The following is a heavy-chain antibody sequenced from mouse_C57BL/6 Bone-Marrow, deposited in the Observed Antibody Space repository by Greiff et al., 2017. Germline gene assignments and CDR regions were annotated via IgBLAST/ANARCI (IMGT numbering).Heavy chain of an antibody. CDR2: IYPGGGYT. D-gene: IGHD2-3*01. CDR3: AREDEGYFPFPY. J-gene: IGHJ3*01. Sequence: VKLQQSGAELGRPGTSVKMWWRACGYTCTNYWIGWAKQRRGHGLEWIGDIYPGGGYTNYNEKFKGKATLTADKSSSTAYMQCSSLTSEDSAIYYCAREDEGYFPFPYWGPAALVPVS. V-gene: IGHV1-63*01. CDR1: GYTCTNYW.